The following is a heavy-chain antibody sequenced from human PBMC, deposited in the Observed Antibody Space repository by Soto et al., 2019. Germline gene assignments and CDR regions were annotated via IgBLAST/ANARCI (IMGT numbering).Heavy chain of an antibody. CDR2: ISGSGGST. CDR3: ARGFPAGKGAPTDF. Sequence: GGSLRDFCAASGFTASSLAMSWVRQAPGKGLDWVSAISGSGGSTYSADSVKGRFTISRDNSKNTLYLQMSSLRAEDTAVYYCARGFPAGKGAPTDFWGQ. V-gene: IGHV3-23*01. D-gene: IGHD6-13*01. CDR1: GFTASSLA. J-gene: IGHJ4*02.